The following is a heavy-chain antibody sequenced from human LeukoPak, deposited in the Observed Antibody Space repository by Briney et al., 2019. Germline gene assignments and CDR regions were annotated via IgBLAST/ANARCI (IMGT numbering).Heavy chain of an antibody. CDR3: AKDRLYYHGSGSYDY. J-gene: IGHJ4*02. D-gene: IGHD3-10*01. CDR2: ISGSGVST. V-gene: IGHV3-23*01. Sequence: GGSLRLSGAASGFTFSSYAVSWVRQAPGKGLGWVSAISGSGVSTYYADSVKGRFTISSDNSKNTLYLQMNSLRDEDTAVYYCAKDRLYYHGSGSYDYWGQGTLVTVSS. CDR1: GFTFSSYA.